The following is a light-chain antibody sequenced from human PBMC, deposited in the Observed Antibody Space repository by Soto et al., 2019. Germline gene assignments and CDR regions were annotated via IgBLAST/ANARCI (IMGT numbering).Light chain of an antibody. J-gene: IGKJ1*01. Sequence: EIVLTQSPGTLSLSPGERATLSCRASQSVSSIYLAWYQQKPGQAPRLLIYGASSRASGIPDXXSGSGSGTDFTLTISRLEPEDFAVYYCQQYGRSPGTFGQGTKVEIK. CDR1: QSVSSIY. CDR3: QQYGRSPGT. CDR2: GAS. V-gene: IGKV3-20*01.